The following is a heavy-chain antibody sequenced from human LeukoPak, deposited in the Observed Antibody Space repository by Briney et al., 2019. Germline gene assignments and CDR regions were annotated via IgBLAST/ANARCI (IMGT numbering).Heavy chain of an antibody. V-gene: IGHV3-30-3*01. CDR1: GFTFSSYA. J-gene: IGHJ3*02. CDR3: AREGTWLGIAALDAFDI. CDR2: ISYDGSNK. D-gene: IGHD6-6*01. Sequence: TGGSLRLSCAASGFTFSSYAMHWVRQAPGKGLEWVAVISYDGSNKYYADSVKGRFTISRDNSKNTLYLQMNSLRAEDTAVYYCAREGTWLGIAALDAFDIWGQGTMVTVSS.